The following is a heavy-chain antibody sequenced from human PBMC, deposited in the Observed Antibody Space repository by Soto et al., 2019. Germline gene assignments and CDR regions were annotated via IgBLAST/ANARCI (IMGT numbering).Heavy chain of an antibody. CDR3: ATGPGYSSGWGYYYYGMDV. CDR2: ISAYNGNT. V-gene: IGHV1-18*04. J-gene: IGHJ6*02. Sequence: ASVKVSCKASGYTFTNYGISWVRQAPGQGLEWMGWISAYNGNTNYAQKLQGRVTMTTDTSTSTAYMELRSLRSDDTAVYYCATGPGYSSGWGYYYYGMDVWGQGTTVTDSS. D-gene: IGHD6-19*01. CDR1: GYTFTNYG.